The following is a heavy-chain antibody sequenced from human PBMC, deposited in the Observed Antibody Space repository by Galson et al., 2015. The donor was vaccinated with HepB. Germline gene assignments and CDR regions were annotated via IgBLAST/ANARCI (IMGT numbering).Heavy chain of an antibody. CDR3: TTAQSEILRAVDAFDI. J-gene: IGHJ3*02. D-gene: IGHD1-26*01. CDR1: GFTFTNAW. CDR2: IQSKTDGGDT. Sequence: SLRLSCAASGFTFTNAWMSWVRQAPGKGLEWVGRIQSKTDGGDTDYAAPVKGRFTISRDDSKNTRFLQMNSLQTEDTAVYYCTTAQSEILRAVDAFDIWGQGTMFTVSA. V-gene: IGHV3-15*01.